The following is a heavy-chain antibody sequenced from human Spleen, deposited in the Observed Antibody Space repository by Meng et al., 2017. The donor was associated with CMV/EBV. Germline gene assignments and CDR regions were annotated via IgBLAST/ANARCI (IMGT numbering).Heavy chain of an antibody. V-gene: IGHV3-74*01. CDR1: GFNFNTYW. Sequence: GGSLRLSCETSGFNFNTYWMHWVRQAPGKGLAWVARISADGSITDYADSVKGRFTISRDNAKNSLFLQMNSLRADDTAVYYCAKITIFRNFDSWGQGTLVTVSS. CDR3: AKITIFRNFDS. J-gene: IGHJ4*02. D-gene: IGHD3-9*01. CDR2: ISADGSIT.